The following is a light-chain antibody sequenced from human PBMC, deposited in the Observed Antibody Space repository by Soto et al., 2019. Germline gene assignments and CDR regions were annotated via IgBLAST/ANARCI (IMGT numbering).Light chain of an antibody. CDR1: QSVSSY. J-gene: IGKJ1*01. CDR3: QQRSNWPPT. V-gene: IGKV3-11*01. CDR2: DAS. Sequence: ESVLTQSPATLSLSPGERATLSCRASQSVSSYLAWYKQKPGQAPRLVSYDASTRATGIPARFSGSGSGTEFTLTITSLEPEDFEVYYCQQRSNWPPTFGQGTKVDI.